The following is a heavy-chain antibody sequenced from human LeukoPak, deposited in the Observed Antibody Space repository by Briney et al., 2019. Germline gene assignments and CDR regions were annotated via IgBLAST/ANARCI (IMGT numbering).Heavy chain of an antibody. CDR3: ARPLGTLILAVIDY. Sequence: PGGSLRLSCAASGFTFGDYAMSWVRQAPGKGREWVGFLRSRTYGGTTEYAASVKGRFTISRDDSKRIAFLQMNSLKTEDTAVYYCARPLGTLILAVIDYWGQGTLVTVSS. CDR2: LRSRTYGGTT. D-gene: IGHD3-22*01. J-gene: IGHJ4*02. V-gene: IGHV3-49*04. CDR1: GFTFGDYA.